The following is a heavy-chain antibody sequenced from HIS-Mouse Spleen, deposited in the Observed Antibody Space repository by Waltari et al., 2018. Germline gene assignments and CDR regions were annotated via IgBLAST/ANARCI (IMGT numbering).Heavy chain of an antibody. J-gene: IGHJ4*02. CDR3: ARVKGQWLDFDY. D-gene: IGHD6-19*01. CDR2: IYYSGST. CDR1: GGSISSYY. Sequence: QVQLQESGPGLVKPSETLSLTCTVSGGSISSYYWSWIRQPPGKGLEWIGYIYYSGSTTYTPSLKSRVTISVDTSKNQFSLKLSSVTAADTAVYYCARVKGQWLDFDYWGQGTLVTVSS. V-gene: IGHV4-59*01.